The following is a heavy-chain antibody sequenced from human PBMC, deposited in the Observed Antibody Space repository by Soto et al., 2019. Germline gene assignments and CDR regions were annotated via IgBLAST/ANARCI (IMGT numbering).Heavy chain of an antibody. CDR2: ISSSSSYI. Sequence: EVQLVESGGGLVKPGGSLRLSCAASGFTFSSYSMNWVRQAPGKGLEWVSSISSSSSYIYYADSVKGRFTISRDNAXXSLYLQMNRLRAEDTAVYYCARQYSGYDYYYGMDVWGQGTTVTVSS. D-gene: IGHD5-12*01. J-gene: IGHJ6*02. CDR3: ARQYSGYDYYYGMDV. CDR1: GFTFSSYS. V-gene: IGHV3-21*01.